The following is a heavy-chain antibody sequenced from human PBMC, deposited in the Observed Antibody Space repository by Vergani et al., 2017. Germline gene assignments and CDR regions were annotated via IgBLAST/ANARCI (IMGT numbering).Heavy chain of an antibody. Sequence: QVQLQESVPRLVKPSETLSLTCTVPGCSISRYYWSWIRQPPVKGLEWIGYIYYSGSTNYNPSLKSRVTISVDTSKNQFSLKLSSVTAADTAVYYCVREQQLAYYFDYWGQGTLVTVSS. CDR3: VREQQLAYYFDY. V-gene: IGHV4-59*01. J-gene: IGHJ4*02. CDR1: GCSISRYY. CDR2: IYYSGST. D-gene: IGHD6-13*01.